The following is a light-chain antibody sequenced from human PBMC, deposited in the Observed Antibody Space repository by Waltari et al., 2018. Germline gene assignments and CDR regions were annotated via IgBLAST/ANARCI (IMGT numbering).Light chain of an antibody. V-gene: IGKV3-20*01. Sequence: VLTQSPGSLSLSPGERATLSCRASQTISGTWLTWYQQKPGQAPRLLIYGASSRATAIPDRFSGSGSGTDFTLTISRLEPEDFAVYYCQQYDGSSVTFGGGTKVEIK. CDR1: QTISGTW. CDR2: GAS. CDR3: QQYDGSSVT. J-gene: IGKJ4*01.